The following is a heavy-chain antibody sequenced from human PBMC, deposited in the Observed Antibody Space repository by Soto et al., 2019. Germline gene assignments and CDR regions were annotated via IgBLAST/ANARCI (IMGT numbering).Heavy chain of an antibody. CDR3: ARLPINTIFGVVILEGTNNWFDP. CDR2: ISSSSSYI. Sequence: LRLSCAASGFTFSSYSMNWVRQAPGKGLEWVSSISSSSSYIYYADSVKGRFTISRDNAKNSLYLQMNSLRAEDTAVYYCARLPINTIFGVVILEGTNNWFDPWGQGTLVTVSS. J-gene: IGHJ5*02. D-gene: IGHD3-3*01. V-gene: IGHV3-21*01. CDR1: GFTFSSYS.